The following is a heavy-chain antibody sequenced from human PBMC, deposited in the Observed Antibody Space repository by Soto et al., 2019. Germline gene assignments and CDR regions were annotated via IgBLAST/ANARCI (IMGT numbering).Heavy chain of an antibody. J-gene: IGHJ4*02. V-gene: IGHV4-34*01. CDR2: ISHSGSA. Sequence: SETLSLTCDVYGGSFSGYIWTWIRQTPGKGLQWIGQISHSGSANYNPSLKSRVTISVDTSHSQFSLKLRSVTAADTAVYYCARGNSGYGPDYWGQGTLVTVSS. CDR3: ARGNSGYGPDY. CDR1: GGSFSGYI. D-gene: IGHD5-12*01.